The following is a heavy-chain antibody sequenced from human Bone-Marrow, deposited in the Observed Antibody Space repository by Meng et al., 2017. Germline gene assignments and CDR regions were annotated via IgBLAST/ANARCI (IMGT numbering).Heavy chain of an antibody. J-gene: IGHJ6*02. D-gene: IGHD3-10*01. CDR1: GFNLSDYY. CDR2: ISSSRSTI. Sequence: GESPKTFRAASGFNLSDYYMSWIRQASGKGLEWVSYISSSRSTIYYADSVKGRFPISRDNAKNSLYLQMNSLRAEDTAVYYCAKVGAYGSGSYYNVRYYYYGMDVWGQGTTVTVSS. V-gene: IGHV3-11*04. CDR3: AKVGAYGSGSYYNVRYYYYGMDV.